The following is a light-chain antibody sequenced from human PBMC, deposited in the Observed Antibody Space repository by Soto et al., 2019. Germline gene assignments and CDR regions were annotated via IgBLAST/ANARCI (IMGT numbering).Light chain of an antibody. Sequence: SYELTQPPSVSVAPGKTARITCGGNNIGSKSVHWYQQKPGQAPVLVIYYDSDRPSGIPERFSGSNSGNTATLTISRVEAGDEADYYCQEWDSSSDRLVFGGGTKLTVL. CDR1: NIGSKS. CDR2: YDS. CDR3: QEWDSSSDRLV. J-gene: IGLJ2*01. V-gene: IGLV3-21*04.